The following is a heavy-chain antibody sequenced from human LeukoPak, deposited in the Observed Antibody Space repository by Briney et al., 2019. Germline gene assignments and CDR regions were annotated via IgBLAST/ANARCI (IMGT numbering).Heavy chain of an antibody. Sequence: GESLKISCKGSGYSFTSYWISWVRQMPGKGLEWMGRIDPSDSYTNYSPSFQGHVTISADKSISTAYLQWSSLRASDTAMYYCARRCSSSSCPFEYWGQGTLVTVSS. CDR2: IDPSDSYT. J-gene: IGHJ4*02. D-gene: IGHD2-2*01. CDR3: ARRCSSSSCPFEY. V-gene: IGHV5-10-1*01. CDR1: GYSFTSYW.